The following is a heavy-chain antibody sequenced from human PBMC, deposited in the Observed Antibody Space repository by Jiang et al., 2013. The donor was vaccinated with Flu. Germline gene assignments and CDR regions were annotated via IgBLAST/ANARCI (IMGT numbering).Heavy chain of an antibody. CDR1: GDSVSSNSAA. CDR2: TYYRSKWYN. CDR3: ARDPPYYGSGSYLYYFDY. D-gene: IGHD3-10*01. J-gene: IGHJ4*02. Sequence: QTLSLTCAISGDSVSSNSAAWNWIRQSPSRGLEWLGRTYYRSKWYNDYAVSVKSRITINPDTSKNQFSLRLNSVTPEDTAVYYCARDPPYYGSGSYLYYFDYWGQGTLVTVSS. V-gene: IGHV6-1*01.